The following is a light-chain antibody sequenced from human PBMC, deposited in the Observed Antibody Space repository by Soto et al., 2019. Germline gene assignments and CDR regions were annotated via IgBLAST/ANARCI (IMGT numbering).Light chain of an antibody. CDR1: EDISTF. Sequence: DIQMTQSPSSLSASVGDRVTITCRASEDISTFLAWYQQKPGQVPKLLISSASTLQSGVPSRFSGSGSGTDFTITIRSLQPEDVSTYFCQKYNSAPFTFGQGTRLQIK. J-gene: IGKJ5*01. V-gene: IGKV1-27*01. CDR3: QKYNSAPFT. CDR2: SAS.